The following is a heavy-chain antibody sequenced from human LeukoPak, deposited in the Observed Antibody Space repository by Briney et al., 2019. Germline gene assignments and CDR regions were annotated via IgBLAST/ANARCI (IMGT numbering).Heavy chain of an antibody. CDR1: GFPFSAYA. D-gene: IGHD3-22*01. V-gene: IGHV3-23*01. CDR2: VSGSGSTI. CDR3: AKSDYYDSSGHPSSFEY. Sequence: PAGSLRLSCAASGFPFSAYAMSWVRQAPGKGLEWVSAVSGSGSTIYYADSVKGRFTISRDNSKSTLHLQMNSLRAEDTAVYYCAKSDYYDSSGHPSSFEYWGQGTLVAVSS. J-gene: IGHJ4*02.